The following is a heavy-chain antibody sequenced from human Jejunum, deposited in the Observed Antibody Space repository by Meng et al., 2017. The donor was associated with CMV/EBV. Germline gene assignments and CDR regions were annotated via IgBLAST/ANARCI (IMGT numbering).Heavy chain of an antibody. CDR1: GYIFNNYG. Sequence: QVQLGQSGAEVKKPGASVKVSCKASGYIFNNYGITWVRQAPGQGLEWMGWISAYNGNTNYAQTLQGRLTMTTDTSTSTAYMEPRSLRSDDTAVYYCARVEVGITSGDYWGQGTLVTVSS. V-gene: IGHV1-18*01. D-gene: IGHD1-26*01. CDR2: ISAYNGNT. CDR3: ARVEVGITSGDY. J-gene: IGHJ4*02.